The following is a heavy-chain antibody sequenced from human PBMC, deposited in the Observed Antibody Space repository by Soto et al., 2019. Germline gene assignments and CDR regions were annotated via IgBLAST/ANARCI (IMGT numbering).Heavy chain of an antibody. J-gene: IGHJ4*02. CDR3: SRGQKWGLFDY. V-gene: IGHV3-74*01. D-gene: IGHD1-26*01. Sequence: EVQLVESGGGLVQTGGSLRLSCAASGFTFSRDWMHWVRQAPGKGMVWVSHLTRDGSSTSYADSVNGRFTISRDNARNTLSLQMNRLRAEDMTVYYGSRGQKWGLFDYWGKGTLVTVSS. CDR1: GFTFSRDW. CDR2: LTRDGSST.